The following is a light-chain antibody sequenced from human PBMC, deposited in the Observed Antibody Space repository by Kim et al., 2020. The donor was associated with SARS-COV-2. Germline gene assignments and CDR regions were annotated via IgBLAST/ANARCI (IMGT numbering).Light chain of an antibody. Sequence: EIVLTQSPGTLSVSPGERATLSCRASQSVSSSYLAWHQQNPGQAPRLLIYGASSRATGIAARFGGSGSGTDFTLTISRREPEYFVLYYCHQYGSSPLTFVAGTKVDIK. J-gene: IGKJ4*01. CDR1: QSVSSSY. CDR3: HQYGSSPLT. V-gene: IGKV3-20*01. CDR2: GAS.